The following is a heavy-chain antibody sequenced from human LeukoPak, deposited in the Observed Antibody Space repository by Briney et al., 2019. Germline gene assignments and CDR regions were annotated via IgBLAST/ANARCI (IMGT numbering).Heavy chain of an antibody. D-gene: IGHD3-16*01. Sequence: PSETLSLTCTVSGGSIRSYYWSWIRQPPGKGLEWVAYIYNSGVTNYNPSLKSRVSISVDTSKKQVTLKLTSVTAADTAVYFCARHQGESLNTSGGFIVSNWFDPWGQGTLVTVSS. CDR1: GGSIRSYY. CDR3: ARHQGESLNTSGGFIVSNWFDP. J-gene: IGHJ5*02. CDR2: IYNSGVT. V-gene: IGHV4-59*08.